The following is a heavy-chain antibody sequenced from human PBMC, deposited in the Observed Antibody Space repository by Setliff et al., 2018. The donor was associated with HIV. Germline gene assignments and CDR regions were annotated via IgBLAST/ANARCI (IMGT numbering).Heavy chain of an antibody. J-gene: IGHJ4*02. CDR3: ARDYSPTFYYYDSSGTFDY. CDR1: GGTFSSYA. CDR2: IIPILGIA. Sequence: ASVKVSCKASGGTFSSYAISWVRQAPGQGLEWMGGIIPILGIANYAQKLQGRVTITADESTSTAYMELSSLRSEDTAVYYCARDYSPTFYYYDSSGTFDYWGQGTLVTVSS. V-gene: IGHV1-69*10. D-gene: IGHD3-22*01.